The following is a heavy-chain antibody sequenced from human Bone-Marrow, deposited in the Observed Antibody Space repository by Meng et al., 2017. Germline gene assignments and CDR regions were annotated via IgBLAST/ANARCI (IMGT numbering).Heavy chain of an antibody. CDR3: ATYTQTGASWDY. D-gene: IGHD7-27*01. CDR1: GFTFGTYT. V-gene: IGHV3-23*05. CDR2: IDNSGNNI. J-gene: IGHJ4*02. Sequence: EVHLMESGAGSIQPGWSLRLSCAASGFTFGTYTMTWFRQPPGMGLKWVSVIDNSGNNIHYADSVKGRFTISRDNSENTLYLQMNSLRVEDAAVYYCATYTQTGASWDYWGQGTLVTVSS.